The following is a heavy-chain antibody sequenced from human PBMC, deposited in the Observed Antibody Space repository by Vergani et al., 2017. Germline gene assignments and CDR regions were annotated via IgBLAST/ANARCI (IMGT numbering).Heavy chain of an antibody. J-gene: IGHJ3*02. CDR3: ARDYPLAGNGDSFDI. V-gene: IGHV3-9*01. CDR1: GFTFDDYA. D-gene: IGHD6-19*01. Sequence: EVQLVESGGGLVQPGRSLRLSCAASGFTFDDYAMHWVRQAPGKGLEWVSGISWNSGSIGYADSVKGRFTISRDNAKNSLYLQMNSLRAEDTALYYCARDYPLAGNGDSFDIWGQGTMVTVSS. CDR2: ISWNSGSI.